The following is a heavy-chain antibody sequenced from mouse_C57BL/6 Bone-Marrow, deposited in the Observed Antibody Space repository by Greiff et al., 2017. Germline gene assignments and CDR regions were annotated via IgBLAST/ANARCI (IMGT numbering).Heavy chain of an antibody. CDR2: IDPSDSYT. CDR3: ARMVLITTVVDYFDY. D-gene: IGHD1-1*01. J-gene: IGHJ2*01. CDR1: GYTFTSYW. Sequence: QVHVKQPGAELVRPGTSVKLSCKASGYTFTSYWMHWVKQRPGQGLEWIGVIDPSDSYTNYNQKFKGKATLTVDTSSSTAYMQLSSLTSEDSAVYYCARMVLITTVVDYFDYWGQGTTLTVSS. V-gene: IGHV1-59*01.